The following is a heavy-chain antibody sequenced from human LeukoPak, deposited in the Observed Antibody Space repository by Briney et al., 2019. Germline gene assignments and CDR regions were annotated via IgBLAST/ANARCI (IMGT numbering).Heavy chain of an antibody. CDR2: ISGSGGST. V-gene: IGHV3-23*01. J-gene: IGHJ5*02. CDR3: AKAHDFWSGYSRLNNWFDP. D-gene: IGHD3-3*01. Sequence: GESLKISCAASGFTFSSYAMSWVRQAPGKGLEWVSAISGSGGSTYYADSVKGRFTISRDNSKNTLYLQMNSLRAEDTAVYYCAKAHDFWSGYSRLNNWFDPWGQGTLVTVSS. CDR1: GFTFSSYA.